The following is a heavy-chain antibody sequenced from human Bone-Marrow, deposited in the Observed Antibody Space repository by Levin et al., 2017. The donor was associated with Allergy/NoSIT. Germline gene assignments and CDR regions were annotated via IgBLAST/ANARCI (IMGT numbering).Heavy chain of an antibody. V-gene: IGHV3-30-3*01. Sequence: GESLKISCAASGFTFSSYAMHWVRQAPGKGLEWVAVISYDGSNKYYADSVKGRFTISRDNSKNTLYLQMNSLRAEDTAVYYCARDSYYDFWSGYPADYWGQGTLVTVSS. CDR2: ISYDGSNK. J-gene: IGHJ4*02. CDR3: ARDSYYDFWSGYPADY. CDR1: GFTFSSYA. D-gene: IGHD3-3*01.